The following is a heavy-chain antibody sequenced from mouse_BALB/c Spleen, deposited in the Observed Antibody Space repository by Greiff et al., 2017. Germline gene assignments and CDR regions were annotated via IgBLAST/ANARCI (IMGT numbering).Heavy chain of an antibody. CDR3: ASLLGRYYFDY. CDR2: IYPGGGYT. D-gene: IGHD4-1*01. Sequence: VKLMESGAELVRPGTSVKISCTASGYTFTNYWLGWVKQRPGHGLEWIGDIYPGGGYTNYNEKFKGKATLAADTSSSTAYMQLSSLTSEDSAVYFCASLLGRYYFDYWGQGTTLTVSS. V-gene: IGHV1-63*02. CDR1: GYTFTNYW. J-gene: IGHJ2*01.